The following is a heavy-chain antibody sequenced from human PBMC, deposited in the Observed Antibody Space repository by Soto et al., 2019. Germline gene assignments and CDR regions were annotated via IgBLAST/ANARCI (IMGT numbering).Heavy chain of an antibody. J-gene: IGHJ5*02. CDR1: GFTFSSYG. D-gene: IGHD6-13*01. V-gene: IGHV3-33*01. CDR2: IWYDGSNK. Sequence: PGGSLRLSCAASGFTFSSYGMHWVRQAPGKGLEWVAVIWYDGSNKYYADSVKGRFTISRDNSKNTLYLQMNSLRAEDTAVYYCFAGAAGTWWFDPWGQGTLVTVS. CDR3: FAGAAGTWWFDP.